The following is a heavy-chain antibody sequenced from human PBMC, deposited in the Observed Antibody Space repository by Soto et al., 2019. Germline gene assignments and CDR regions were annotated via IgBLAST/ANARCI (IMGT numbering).Heavy chain of an antibody. CDR2: ISGSGGST. D-gene: IGHD2-2*01. CDR1: GFTFSSYA. CDR3: ARAPYCSSTSCAFDY. J-gene: IGHJ4*01. Sequence: EVQLLKSGGGLVQPGGSLRLSCAASGFTFSSYAMSWVRQAPGKGLEWVAAISGSGGSTYYADSVKGRFTISRDNSKNTLYLQMNSLRAEDTAVYYCARAPYCSSTSCAFDYWCHGTLVTVSS. V-gene: IGHV3-23*01.